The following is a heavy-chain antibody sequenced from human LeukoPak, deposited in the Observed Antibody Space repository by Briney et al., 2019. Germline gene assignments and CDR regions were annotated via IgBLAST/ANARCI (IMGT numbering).Heavy chain of an antibody. CDR2: IFNSGTT. CDR3: ARDNSIVVVPAALPGSLIDP. Sequence: SETLSLTCTVSGGSISGYYWTWIRQPPGKRLEWIGYIFNSGTTNYNPSLKSRVTISGDTSKNQFSLKLSSVTAADTAVYYCARDNSIVVVPAALPGSLIDPWGQGTLVTVSS. D-gene: IGHD2-2*01. CDR1: GGSISGYY. V-gene: IGHV4-59*12. J-gene: IGHJ5*02.